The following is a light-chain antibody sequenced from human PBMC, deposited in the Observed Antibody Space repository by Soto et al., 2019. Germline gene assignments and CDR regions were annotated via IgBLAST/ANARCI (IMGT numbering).Light chain of an antibody. CDR3: TSWTTSTTMI. V-gene: IGLV2-14*03. CDR1: SSDIGAYNF. Sequence: QSALTQPASVSGSPGQSITISCSGTSSDIGAYNFVSWYQQHPGKASKLMLYDVNIRPSGVSNRFSGSKSGNTASLTISGLQAEDEADYYCTSWTTSTTMIFGGATRVTVL. J-gene: IGLJ2*01. CDR2: DVN.